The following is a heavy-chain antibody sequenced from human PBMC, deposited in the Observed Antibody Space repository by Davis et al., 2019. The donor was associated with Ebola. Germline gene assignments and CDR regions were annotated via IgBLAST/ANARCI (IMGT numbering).Heavy chain of an antibody. CDR2: INHSGGR. CDR3: ARDYYDSSGYLWYFDL. Sequence: SETLSLTCAVYGGSLRGNYWSWIRQSPGKGLEWIGEINHSGGRNYNPSLKSRLTISVDTSTSQFSLKLTSVTAADTAVYYCARDYYDSSGYLWYFDLWGRGTLVTVSS. J-gene: IGHJ2*01. D-gene: IGHD3-22*01. CDR1: GGSLRGNY. V-gene: IGHV4-34*01.